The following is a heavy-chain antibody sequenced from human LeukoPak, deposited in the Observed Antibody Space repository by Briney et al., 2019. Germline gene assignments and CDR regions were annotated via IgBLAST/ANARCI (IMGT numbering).Heavy chain of an antibody. D-gene: IGHD5-18*01. Sequence: ASVNVSCKASGYTFTSYDINWVRQAPGQGLEWMGWINPNSGGTNYAQKFQGRVTMTRDTSISTAYMELSRLRSDDTAVYYCARDSAPGDTYGLLGIDSWGQGTLVTVSS. V-gene: IGHV1-2*02. J-gene: IGHJ4*02. CDR1: GYTFTSYD. CDR3: ARDSAPGDTYGLLGIDS. CDR2: INPNSGGT.